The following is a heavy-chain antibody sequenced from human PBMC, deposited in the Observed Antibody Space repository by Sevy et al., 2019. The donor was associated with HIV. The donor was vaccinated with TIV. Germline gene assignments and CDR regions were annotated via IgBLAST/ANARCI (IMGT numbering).Heavy chain of an antibody. CDR2: ISTYNGNT. Sequence: ASVKVSCKASNYTFSSYGISWVRQAPGQGLEWMGWISTYNGNTKYAQKFQGRVALTTVTSTGTAYMQVGSLRADDTAVYYCAKGAHPQRSNSWYDYWGQGTLVTVSS. J-gene: IGHJ4*02. CDR3: AKGAHPQRSNSWYDY. CDR1: NYTFSSYG. V-gene: IGHV1-18*01. D-gene: IGHD6-13*01.